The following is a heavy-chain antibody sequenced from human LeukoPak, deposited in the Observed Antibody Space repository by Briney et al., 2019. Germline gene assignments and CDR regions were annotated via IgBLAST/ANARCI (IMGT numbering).Heavy chain of an antibody. Sequence: ASVKVSCKASGGTFSSYAISWVRQAPGQGLEWMGRIIPIFGTANYAQKFQGRVTITTDESTSTAYMELSSLRSEDTAVYYCARDGYSDYGDYGGSGYWGQGTLVTVSS. CDR3: ARDGYSDYGDYGGSGY. D-gene: IGHD4-17*01. CDR2: IIPIFGTA. CDR1: GGTFSSYA. J-gene: IGHJ4*02. V-gene: IGHV1-69*05.